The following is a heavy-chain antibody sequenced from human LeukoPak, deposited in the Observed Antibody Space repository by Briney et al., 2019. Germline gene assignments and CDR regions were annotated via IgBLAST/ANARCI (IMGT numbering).Heavy chain of an antibody. V-gene: IGHV3-23*01. Sequence: GGSLRLSCAASGFTFSNVWMNRVRQAPGKGLEWVSAISGSGGSTYYADSVKGRFTISRDNSKNTLYLQMNSLRAEDTAAYYCAKLSLSGRSQSADYWGQGTLVTVSS. CDR3: AKLSLSGRSQSADY. CDR2: ISGSGGST. CDR1: GFTFSNVW. J-gene: IGHJ4*02. D-gene: IGHD3-10*01.